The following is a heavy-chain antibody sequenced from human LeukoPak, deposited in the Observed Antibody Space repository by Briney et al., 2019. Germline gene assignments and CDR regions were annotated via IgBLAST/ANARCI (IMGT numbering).Heavy chain of an antibody. J-gene: IGHJ4*02. V-gene: IGHV3-7*04. Sequence: GESLRLSCAASGFIFSDHWVIWVRQAPGKGLEWVAKINRDGSAKSYVDSVKGRFTISRDNAKNSLYLQMNSLRAEDTAVYYCARDPRWRFDYWGQGTLVTVSS. CDR1: GFIFSDHW. D-gene: IGHD3-16*02. CDR3: ARDPRWRFDY. CDR2: INRDGSAK.